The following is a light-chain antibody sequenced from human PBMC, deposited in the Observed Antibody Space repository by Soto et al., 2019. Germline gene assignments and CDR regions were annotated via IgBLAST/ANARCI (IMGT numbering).Light chain of an antibody. V-gene: IGLV1-40*01. J-gene: IGLJ2*01. CDR3: QSYDSSLSALVV. Sequence: QSVLTQPPSVSGAPGQRVTISCTGSSFNIGAGYDVHWYQQLPGTAPKLLIYGNSNRPSGVPDRFSGSKSGTSASLAIAGLRAEDEADYYCQSYDSSLSALVVFGGGTKVTVL. CDR2: GNS. CDR1: SFNIGAGYD.